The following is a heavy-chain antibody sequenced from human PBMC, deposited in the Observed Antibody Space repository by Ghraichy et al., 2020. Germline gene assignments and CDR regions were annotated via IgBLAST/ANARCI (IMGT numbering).Heavy chain of an antibody. V-gene: IGHV3-23*01. Sequence: GGSLRLSCAASGFTFSSYAMSWVRQAPGKGLEWVSAISGSGGSTYYADYVKGRFTISRDNSKNTLYLQLNSLRAEDTAVYYCAKVVRSGIYYFDYWGQGNLVTVSA. CDR3: AKVVRSGIYYFDY. J-gene: IGHJ4*02. CDR2: ISGSGGST. CDR1: GFTFSSYA. D-gene: IGHD1-26*01.